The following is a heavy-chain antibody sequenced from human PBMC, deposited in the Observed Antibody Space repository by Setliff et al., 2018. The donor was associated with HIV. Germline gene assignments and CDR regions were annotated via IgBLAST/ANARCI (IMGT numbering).Heavy chain of an antibody. CDR3: AGFPLSSSWYFY. D-gene: IGHD6-13*01. V-gene: IGHV4-59*08. CDR2: VYYNGST. Sequence: PSETLSLTCTVSGGSISSYYWSWIRQPPGKGLEWIGNVYYNGSTNYNPSLKSRITISADTSRIQFSLKLSSVTAADTAVYYCAGFPLSSSWYFYWGQGTLVTVSS. CDR1: GGSISSYY. J-gene: IGHJ4*02.